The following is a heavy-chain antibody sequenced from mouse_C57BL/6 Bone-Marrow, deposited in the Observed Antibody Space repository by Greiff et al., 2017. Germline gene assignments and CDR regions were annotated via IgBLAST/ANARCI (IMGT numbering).Heavy chain of an antibody. CDR1: GYTFTSYW. CDR2: IDPSDSYT. Sequence: VKLQESGAELVKPGASVKLSCKASGYTFTSYWMQWVKQRPGQGLEWIGEIDPSDSYTNYNQKFKGKATLTVDTSSSTAYMQLSSLTSEDSAVYYCARDHYDYDGGYYFDYWGQGTTLTVSS. CDR3: ARDHYDYDGGYYFDY. V-gene: IGHV1-50*01. D-gene: IGHD2-4*01. J-gene: IGHJ2*01.